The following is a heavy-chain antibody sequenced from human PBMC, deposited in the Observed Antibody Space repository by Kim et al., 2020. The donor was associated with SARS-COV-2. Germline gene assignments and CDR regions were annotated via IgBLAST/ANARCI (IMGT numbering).Heavy chain of an antibody. V-gene: IGHV4-4*07. J-gene: IGHJ5*02. CDR3: ARGHDYSSGWYSGVWFDP. D-gene: IGHD6-19*01. CDR1: GGSISSYY. Sequence: SETLSLTCTVSGGSISSYYWSWIRQPAGKVLEWIGRIYTSGSTNYNPSLKSRVTISVDTSKNQFSLKLSSVTAADTAVYYCARGHDYSSGWYSGVWFDPWGQGTLVTVSS. CDR2: IYTSGST.